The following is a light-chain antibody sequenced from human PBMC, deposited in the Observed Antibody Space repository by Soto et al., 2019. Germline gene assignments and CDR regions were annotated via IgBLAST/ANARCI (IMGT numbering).Light chain of an antibody. J-gene: IGKJ1*01. CDR1: QSVSRSY. Sequence: EIVLTQSPGTLPLSPGERATLSCRASQSVSRSYLAWYQQKPGQAPRLLIYGASSRATGIPDRFSGSGSGTDFTLTISRLESEDFAVYYCQQYGSSPRTFGQGTKVDIK. CDR3: QQYGSSPRT. V-gene: IGKV3-20*01. CDR2: GAS.